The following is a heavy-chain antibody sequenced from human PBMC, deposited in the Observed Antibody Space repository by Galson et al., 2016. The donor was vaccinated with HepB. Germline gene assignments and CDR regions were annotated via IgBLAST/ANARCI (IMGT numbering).Heavy chain of an antibody. CDR3: AKDTRSGWYSLWDY. J-gene: IGHJ4*02. CDR1: GFTFSSFW. CDR2: IKQDGGEA. D-gene: IGHD6-19*01. V-gene: IGHV3-7*03. Sequence: SLRLSCAVSGFTFSSFWMSWVRQAPGKGLEWVAKIKQDGGEAHYLDSVKGRFTISRDNSKNTLYLQMNSLRAEDTAIYYCAKDTRSGWYSLWDYWGQGTLLSVSS.